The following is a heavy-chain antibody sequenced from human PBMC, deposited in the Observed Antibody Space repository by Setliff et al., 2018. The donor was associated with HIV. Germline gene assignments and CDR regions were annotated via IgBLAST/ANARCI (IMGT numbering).Heavy chain of an antibody. V-gene: IGHV1-18*01. D-gene: IGHD2-15*01. Sequence: GASVKVSCKASGYTFTHYAISWVRQAPGQGLEYLGWISAYNGNTNYAQKVQGRLTMTTDASTNTVDMELRSLTSDDTAVYYCARLASGGWPLEVFDIWGQGTMVTVSS. CDR1: GYTFTHYA. CDR3: ARLASGGWPLEVFDI. J-gene: IGHJ3*02. CDR2: ISAYNGNT.